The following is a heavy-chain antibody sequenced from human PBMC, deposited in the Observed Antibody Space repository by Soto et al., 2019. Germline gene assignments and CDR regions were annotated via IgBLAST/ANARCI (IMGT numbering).Heavy chain of an antibody. D-gene: IGHD3-22*01. CDR2: IYYSGST. Sequence: SETLSLTCTVSGGPISSYYWSWIRQPPGKGLEWIGYIYYSGSTNYNPSLKSRVTISVDTSKNQFSLKLSSVTAADTAVYYCARAADYYDSSGYYFDYWGQGTLVTVSS. V-gene: IGHV4-59*01. J-gene: IGHJ4*02. CDR1: GGPISSYY. CDR3: ARAADYYDSSGYYFDY.